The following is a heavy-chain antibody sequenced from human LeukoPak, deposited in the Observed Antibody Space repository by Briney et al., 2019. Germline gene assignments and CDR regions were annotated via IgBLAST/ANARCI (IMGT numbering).Heavy chain of an antibody. CDR1: GFTFSSYW. D-gene: IGHD3-16*01. Sequence: GGSLRLSCAASGFTFSSYWMNWARQAPGKGLEWVASINHNGNVNYYVDSVKGRFTISIDNPKNSLYLQMSNLRAEDTAVYFCARGGGLDVWGQGATVTVSS. V-gene: IGHV3-7*03. CDR2: INHNGNVN. J-gene: IGHJ6*02. CDR3: ARGGGLDV.